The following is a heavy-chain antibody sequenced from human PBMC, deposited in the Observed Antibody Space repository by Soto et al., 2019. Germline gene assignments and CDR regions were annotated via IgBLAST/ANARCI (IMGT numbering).Heavy chain of an antibody. D-gene: IGHD6-6*01. V-gene: IGHV4-31*03. Sequence: QVQLQESGPGLVKPSQTLSLSCTVSGGSISGADYYWSWIRQHPEKGLEWIGYIYYRGKTYYNSALKSRVTISVDTSKNPFSLSLSSVTAADTAVYFCARVGTSSSDAFDIWGQGTMVTVSS. CDR3: ARVGTSSSDAFDI. CDR1: GGSISGADYY. CDR2: IYYRGKT. J-gene: IGHJ3*02.